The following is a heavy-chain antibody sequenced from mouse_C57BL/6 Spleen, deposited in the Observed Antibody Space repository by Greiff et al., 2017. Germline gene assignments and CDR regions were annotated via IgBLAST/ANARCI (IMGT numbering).Heavy chain of an antibody. V-gene: IGHV1-7*01. CDR3: ARDDGYYFAWFAY. Sequence: QVHVKQSGAELAKPGASVKLSCKASGYTFTSYWMHWVKQRPGQGLEWIGYINPSSGYTKYNQKFKDKATVTADKSSSTAYMQLSSLTYEDSAVYYCARDDGYYFAWFAYWGQGTLVTVSA. J-gene: IGHJ3*01. D-gene: IGHD2-3*01. CDR2: INPSSGYT. CDR1: GYTFTSYW.